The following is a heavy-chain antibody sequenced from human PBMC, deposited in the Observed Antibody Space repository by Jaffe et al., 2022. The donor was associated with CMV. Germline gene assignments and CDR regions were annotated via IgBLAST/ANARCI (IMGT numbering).Heavy chain of an antibody. V-gene: IGHV5-10-1*03. J-gene: IGHJ6*03. CDR2: IDPSDSYT. CDR1: GYSFTSYW. CDR3: ARVGLAPLRNYYYMDV. Sequence: EVQLVQSGAEVKKPGESLRISCKGSGYSFTSYWISWVRQMPGKGLEWMGRIDPSDSYTNYSPSFQGHVTISADKSISTAYLQWSSLKASDTAMYYCARVGLAPLRNYYYMDVWGKGTTVTVSS. D-gene: IGHD2-15*01.